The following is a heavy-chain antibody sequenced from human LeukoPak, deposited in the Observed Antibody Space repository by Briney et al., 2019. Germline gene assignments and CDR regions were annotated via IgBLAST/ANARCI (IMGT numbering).Heavy chain of an antibody. D-gene: IGHD2-2*01. J-gene: IGHJ6*02. Sequence: GGSLKLSCAASGFTFSGSAMHWVRQASGKGLEWVGRIRSKANSYATAYAASVKGRFTISRDDSKNTAYLQMNSLKTEDTAVYYCTRRYCSSASCYADYYYGMDVWGQGTTVTVSS. CDR1: GFTFSGSA. CDR2: IRSKANSYAT. CDR3: TRRYCSSASCYADYYYGMDV. V-gene: IGHV3-73*01.